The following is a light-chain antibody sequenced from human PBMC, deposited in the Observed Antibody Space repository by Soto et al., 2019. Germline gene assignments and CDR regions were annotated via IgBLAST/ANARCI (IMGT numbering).Light chain of an antibody. Sequence: QSVLTEPPCASVSPGQSVTISCTGTSSDVGGYNYVSWYQQHPGKAPKLMIYEVSERPSGVPDRFSGSKSSNTASLTVSGLQAEDEADYYCSSYAGSNNFVFGTGTRSPS. CDR3: SSYAGSNNFV. CDR2: EVS. CDR1: SSDVGGYNY. J-gene: IGLJ1*01. V-gene: IGLV2-8*01.